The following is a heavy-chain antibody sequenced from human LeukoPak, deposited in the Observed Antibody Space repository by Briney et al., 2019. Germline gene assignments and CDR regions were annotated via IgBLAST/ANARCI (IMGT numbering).Heavy chain of an antibody. J-gene: IGHJ5*02. CDR2: MNPNSGNT. CDR3: ARDEWIAAAGTGWFDP. D-gene: IGHD6-13*01. CDR1: GYTFATYD. Sequence: ASVKVSCKASGYTFATYDINWVRQATGQGLEWMGWMNPNSGNTGYAQKFQGRVTMTTDTSTSTAYMELRSLRSDDTAVYYCARDEWIAAAGTGWFDPWGQGTLVTVSS. V-gene: IGHV1-8*01.